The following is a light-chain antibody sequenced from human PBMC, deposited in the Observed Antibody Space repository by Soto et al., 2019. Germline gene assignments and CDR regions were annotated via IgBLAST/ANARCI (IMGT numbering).Light chain of an antibody. CDR1: SSNIVAGYD. Sequence: QSVLTQPPSVSGAPGQRVTISCTGSSSNIVAGYDVHWYQQLPGTAPKLLIYGNSTRPSGVPDRFSGSKSGTSASLAITGLQAEDEADYYFQSYDSSLYVVFGGGTQLTVL. CDR2: GNS. J-gene: IGLJ2*01. CDR3: QSYDSSLYVV. V-gene: IGLV1-40*01.